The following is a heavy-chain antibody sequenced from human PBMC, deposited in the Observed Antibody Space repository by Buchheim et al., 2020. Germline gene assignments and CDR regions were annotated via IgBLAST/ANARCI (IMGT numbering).Heavy chain of an antibody. V-gene: IGHV1-8*01. CDR2: MNPDSGAT. J-gene: IGHJ4*02. Sequence: QVQLVQSGAEVQKPGASVKVSCKASGYPFTSFDLNWVRQATGQGLECLGWMNPDSGATGYAPKFKGRFTMTWDTSITTAYRELSSLTSDDTAVYYCARTMVRGVPSMDYWGERTL. CDR1: GYPFTSFD. D-gene: IGHD3-10*01. CDR3: ARTMVRGVPSMDY.